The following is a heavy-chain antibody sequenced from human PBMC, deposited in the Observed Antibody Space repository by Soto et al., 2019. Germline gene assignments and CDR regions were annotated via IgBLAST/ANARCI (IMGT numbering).Heavy chain of an antibody. CDR1: GYSFTSCW. Sequence: GESLTVSCRGWGYSFTSCWLSWVRQMPGKGLEWMGRIDPSDSYTNYSPSFQGHVTISADKSISTAYLQWSSLKASDTAMYYCARIMDYYYGMDVWGQGTTVTVSS. J-gene: IGHJ6*02. D-gene: IGHD2-8*01. V-gene: IGHV5-10-1*01. CDR2: IDPSDSYT. CDR3: ARIMDYYYGMDV.